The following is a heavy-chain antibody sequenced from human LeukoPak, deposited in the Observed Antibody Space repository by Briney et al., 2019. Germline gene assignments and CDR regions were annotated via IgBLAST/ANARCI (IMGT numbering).Heavy chain of an antibody. V-gene: IGHV3-11*01. CDR2: ISSSGSTI. D-gene: IGHD6-6*01. J-gene: IGHJ4*02. CDR3: ARSEYSSSSFDY. Sequence: GGSLRLSCAASGFTFSDYYMSWIRQAPGKGLEWVSYISSSGSTIYYADSVKGRFTISRDNAKNSLYLQMKSLRAEDTAVYYCARSEYSSSSFDYWGQGTLVTISS. CDR1: GFTFSDYY.